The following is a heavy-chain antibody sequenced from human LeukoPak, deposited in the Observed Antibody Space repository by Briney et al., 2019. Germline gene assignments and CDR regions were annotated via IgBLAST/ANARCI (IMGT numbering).Heavy chain of an antibody. J-gene: IGHJ4*02. CDR3: ARHRGHYDSRYD. CDR1: GGSISSYY. Sequence: SETLSLTCTGSGGSISSYYWSWIRQPPGKGLEWIGYIYDSGSTKYNPSLKSRLTISVDTSKNQFSLKLSSVTAADTAVYYCARHRGHYDSRYDWGQGTLVTVSS. V-gene: IGHV4-59*08. D-gene: IGHD3-22*01. CDR2: IYDSGST.